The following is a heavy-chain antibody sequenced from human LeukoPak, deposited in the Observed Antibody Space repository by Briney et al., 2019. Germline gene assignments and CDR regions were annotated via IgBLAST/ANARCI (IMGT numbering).Heavy chain of an antibody. CDR2: IYHSGST. CDR1: GGSISSSNW. Sequence: PSGTLSLTCAVSGGSISSSNWWSWVRQPPGKGLEWIGEIYHSGSTNYNPSLKTRVTISVDKSKNQFSLKLNSVTAADTAVYYCAREEPGIAAAGNRWFDPWGQGTLVTVSS. J-gene: IGHJ5*02. D-gene: IGHD6-13*01. V-gene: IGHV4-4*02. CDR3: AREEPGIAAAGNRWFDP.